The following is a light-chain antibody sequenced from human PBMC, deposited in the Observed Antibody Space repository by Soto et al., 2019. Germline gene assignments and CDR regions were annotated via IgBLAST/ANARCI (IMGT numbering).Light chain of an antibody. CDR3: SSYTSSSAYV. CDR1: SSDVGGYNY. CDR2: DVS. V-gene: IGLV2-14*01. J-gene: IGLJ1*01. Sequence: QSVLTQPASVSGSPGQSITISCTGTSSDVGGYNYVSWYQQHPGTAPKLMIYDVSNRPSGVSNRFSGSKSGNTASLTISGLQAEDEADYYCSSYTSSSAYVFGTGTKLTDL.